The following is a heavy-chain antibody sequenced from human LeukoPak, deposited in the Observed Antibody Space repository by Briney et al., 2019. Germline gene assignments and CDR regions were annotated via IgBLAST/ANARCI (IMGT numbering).Heavy chain of an antibody. D-gene: IGHD3-3*01. J-gene: IGHJ4*02. CDR3: AAPRYDFWSGSAFHY. Sequence: GASLQISCKGSGYSFTSYWIGWGRQLRGKGLGGMGIIYPGDSDTRYSPSFQGQVTISADKSISTAYLQWSSLKASDTAMYYCAAPRYDFWSGSAFHYWGQGTLVTVSS. CDR2: IYPGDSDT. CDR1: GYSFTSYW. V-gene: IGHV5-51*01.